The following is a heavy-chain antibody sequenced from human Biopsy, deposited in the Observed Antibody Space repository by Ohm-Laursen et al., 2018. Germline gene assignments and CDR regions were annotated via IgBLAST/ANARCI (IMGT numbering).Heavy chain of an antibody. V-gene: IGHV4-34*01. CDR2: INRRGAT. CDR3: ARATNSTGWPYYYFYGMDV. Sequence: SDTLSLTCAVYGGSFSDYYWSWIRQPPGKGLEWIGEINRRGATNYNPSLKSRVTISVDTSKNQFSLRLTSVTAADTAVYYCARATNSTGWPYYYFYGMDVWGQGTTVTVSS. CDR1: GGSFSDYY. D-gene: IGHD2/OR15-2a*01. J-gene: IGHJ6*02.